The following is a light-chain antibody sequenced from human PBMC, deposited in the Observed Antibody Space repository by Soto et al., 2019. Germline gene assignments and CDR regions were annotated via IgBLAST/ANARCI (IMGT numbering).Light chain of an antibody. CDR2: ETS. Sequence: DIKLTQSPSTLSASVGDRVTITCLASQTISSWLAWYQQKPGKAPNLLIYETSNLESGVPSRFSGSGSWTEFTLTISRLQPDDFATYYCQYYNDYCWTFGQVNKVELK. CDR1: QTISSW. V-gene: IGKV1-5*03. J-gene: IGKJ1*01. CDR3: QYYNDYCWT.